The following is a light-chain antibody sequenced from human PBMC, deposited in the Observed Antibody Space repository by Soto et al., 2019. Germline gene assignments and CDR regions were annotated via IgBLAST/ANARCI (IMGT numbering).Light chain of an antibody. CDR2: GAS. CDR3: QQDYNLPVT. V-gene: IGKV3D-7*01. Sequence: EIVMTQSPATLSLSPGERATLSCRASQSVSSSYLSWYQQKPGQAPRLLIYGASTRATRIPARFSGSGSGTDFTLTISSLQPEDFAVYYCQQDYNLPVTFSQGTKLEIK. CDR1: QSVSSSY. J-gene: IGKJ2*01.